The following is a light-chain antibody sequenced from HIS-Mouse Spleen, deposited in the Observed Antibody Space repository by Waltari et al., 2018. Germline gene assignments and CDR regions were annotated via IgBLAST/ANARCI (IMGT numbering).Light chain of an antibody. CDR3: NSRDSSGNHLSV. CDR2: GKN. V-gene: IGLV3-19*01. J-gene: IGLJ1*01. Sequence: VSVALGQTVRITCQGDSLRSYYASWYQQKPGQAPVLVIYGKNNRPSGIPDRFSGSSSGNTASLTITGAQAEDEADYYCNSRDSSGNHLSVFGTGTKVTVL. CDR1: SLRSYY.